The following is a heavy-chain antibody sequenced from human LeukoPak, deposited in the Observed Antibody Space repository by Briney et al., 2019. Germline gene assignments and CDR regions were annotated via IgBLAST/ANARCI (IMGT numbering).Heavy chain of an antibody. CDR2: IYHSGST. J-gene: IGHJ4*02. V-gene: IGHV4-30-2*01. D-gene: IGHD4-23*01. Sequence: SETLSLTCAVSGGSISSGGYSWSWIRQPPGKGLEWIGYIYHSGSTYYNPSLKSRVTISVDRSKNQFSPKLSSVTAADTAVYYCARGTNYGGNFDYWGQGTLVTVSS. CDR3: ARGTNYGGNFDY. CDR1: GGSISSGGYS.